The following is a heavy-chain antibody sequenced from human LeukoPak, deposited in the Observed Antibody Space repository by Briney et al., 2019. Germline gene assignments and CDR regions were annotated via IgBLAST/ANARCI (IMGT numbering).Heavy chain of an antibody. V-gene: IGHV4-39*01. CDR1: GGSITSSPYY. CDR3: AGLSSVTYCSGGSCSRGGYDY. Sequence: PSETLSLTCTVSGGSITSSPYYWGWIRQAPGKALEWIANIYYSGTTAYNPSLKSRVTISVDTPKNQFSLELTSVTAADTAVYYCAGLSSVTYCSGGSCSRGGYDYWGQGTLVTVSS. D-gene: IGHD2-15*01. J-gene: IGHJ4*02. CDR2: IYYSGTT.